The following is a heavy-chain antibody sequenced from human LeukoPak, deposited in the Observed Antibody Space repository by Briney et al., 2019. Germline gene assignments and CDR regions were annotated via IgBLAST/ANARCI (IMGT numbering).Heavy chain of an antibody. J-gene: IGHJ4*02. CDR2: IHSDGGGT. CDR3: ARGRWSNSWYDY. V-gene: IGHV3-74*01. CDR1: GFIFSSYW. Sequence: QAGGSLRLSCAASGFIFSSYWMHWVRQAPGKGLVWVSRIHSDGGGTNYADSVKGRFTISRDNAKNTLYLQMTGLRDEDAAVYYCARGRWSNSWYDYWGEETLVTVAS. D-gene: IGHD6-13*01.